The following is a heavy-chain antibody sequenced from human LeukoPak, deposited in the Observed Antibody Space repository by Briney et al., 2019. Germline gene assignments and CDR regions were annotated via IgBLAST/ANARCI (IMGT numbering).Heavy chain of an antibody. J-gene: IGHJ4*02. V-gene: IGHV3-23*01. CDR2: ISGSGGST. CDR1: GFTFSSYG. D-gene: IGHD6-13*01. CDR3: ARFIAAPYYFDY. Sequence: GGSLRLSCAASGFTFSSYGMSWVRQAPGKGLEWVSAISGSGGSTYYADSVKGRFTISRDNSKNTLYLQMNSLRAEDTAVYYCARFIAAPYYFDYWGRGTLVTVSS.